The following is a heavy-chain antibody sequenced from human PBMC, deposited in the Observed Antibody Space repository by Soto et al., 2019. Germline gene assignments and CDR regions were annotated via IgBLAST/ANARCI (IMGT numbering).Heavy chain of an antibody. CDR3: ARGRDTYYYDSSGYSGWYFDL. D-gene: IGHD3-22*01. CDR2: ITPIFRAT. Sequence: QAQLVQSGAEVKKPGSSVKVSCKASGGTFSSDGISWVRQAPGQGLEWMGGITPIFRATKYAQKFQGRVTITADESTSTAYMELSSLRSEDTAVYYCARGRDTYYYDSSGYSGWYFDLWGRGTLVTVSS. CDR1: GGTFSSDG. J-gene: IGHJ2*01. V-gene: IGHV1-69*01.